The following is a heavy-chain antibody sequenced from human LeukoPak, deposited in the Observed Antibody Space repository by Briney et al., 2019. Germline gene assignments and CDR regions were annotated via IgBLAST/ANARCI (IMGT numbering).Heavy chain of an antibody. CDR2: ISNDGDT. Sequence: GGSLRLSCAASGFTVSSNYMSWVRQGPGKGLECVSVISNDGDTYYADSVKGRFTISRDNAKNSLYLQMNSLRAEDTAVYYCARDKPGRYYYYMDVWGKGTTVTVSS. CDR1: GFTVSSNY. J-gene: IGHJ6*03. V-gene: IGHV3-66*01. D-gene: IGHD3-10*01. CDR3: ARDKPGRYYYYMDV.